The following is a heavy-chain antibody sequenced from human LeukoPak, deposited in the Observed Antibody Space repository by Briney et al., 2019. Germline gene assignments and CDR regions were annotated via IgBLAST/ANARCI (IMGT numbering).Heavy chain of an antibody. Sequence: PSETLSLTCTVSGGSISSSGYYWGWIRQPPGKGLEWIGSIYYSGSTYYNPSLKSRVTISVDTSKNQFSQKLSSVTAADTAVYYCAKQEAVTATYFYGMDVWGQGTTVTVSS. D-gene: IGHD2-21*02. V-gene: IGHV4-39*01. CDR3: AKQEAVTATYFYGMDV. CDR2: IYYSGST. J-gene: IGHJ6*02. CDR1: GGSISSSGYY.